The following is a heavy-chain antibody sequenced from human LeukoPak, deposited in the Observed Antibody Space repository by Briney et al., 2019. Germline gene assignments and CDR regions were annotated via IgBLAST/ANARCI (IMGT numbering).Heavy chain of an antibody. D-gene: IGHD4-17*01. CDR3: ARDSTPTTSETTFAYY. Sequence: PGGSLRLFCAASGFTVSSNYMSWVRQAPGKGLEWVSVIYSGGSTYYADSVKGRFTISRDNSKNTLYLQMNSLRAEDTAVYYCARDSTPTTSETTFAYYWGQGTLVTVSS. CDR2: IYSGGST. V-gene: IGHV3-66*01. J-gene: IGHJ4*02. CDR1: GFTVSSNY.